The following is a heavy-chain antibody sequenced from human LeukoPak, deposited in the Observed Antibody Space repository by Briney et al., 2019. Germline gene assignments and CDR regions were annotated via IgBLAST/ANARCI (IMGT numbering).Heavy chain of an antibody. CDR1: GGSISSGGYY. CDR2: IYYSGST. CDR3: ARDGNNLYNYGMDV. J-gene: IGHJ6*02. V-gene: IGHV4-31*03. D-gene: IGHD1-1*01. Sequence: SETLSLTCTVSGGSISSGGYYWSWIRQHPGKGLEWIGYIYYSGSTYYNPSLKSRVAISVDTSKNQFSLKLSSVTAADTAVYYCARDGNNLYNYGMDVWGQGTTVTVSS.